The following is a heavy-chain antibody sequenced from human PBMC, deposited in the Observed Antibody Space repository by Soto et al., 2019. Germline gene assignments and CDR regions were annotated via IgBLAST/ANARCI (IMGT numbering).Heavy chain of an antibody. D-gene: IGHD6-13*01. V-gene: IGHV4-34*01. CDR1: DGSFSGYY. CDR3: ARGEPMRLYSSSWYYFDH. Sequence: QVQLQQWGAGLLKPSETLSLTCAVYDGSFSGYYWSWIRQSPGKGLEWIGEIIHGGSTNYNPSLKSRVTGTLDTSQSQFSRKLSSVTAADTAVYYCARGEPMRLYSSSWYYFDHWGQGTLVTVSS. J-gene: IGHJ4*02. CDR2: IIHGGST.